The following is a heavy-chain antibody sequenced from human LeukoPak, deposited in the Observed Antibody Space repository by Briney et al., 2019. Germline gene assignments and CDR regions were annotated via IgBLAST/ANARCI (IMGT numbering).Heavy chain of an antibody. CDR3: ARVGRGVSGLDY. D-gene: IGHD3-10*01. CDR2: MNPNSGNT. Sequence: ASVKVSCKASGYTFTSYDINWVRQATGQGLEWMGWMNPNSGNTGYAQKFQGRVTMTRNTSISTAYMGLSSLRSEDTAVYYCARVGRGVSGLDYWGQGTLVTVSS. V-gene: IGHV1-8*01. CDR1: GYTFTSYD. J-gene: IGHJ4*02.